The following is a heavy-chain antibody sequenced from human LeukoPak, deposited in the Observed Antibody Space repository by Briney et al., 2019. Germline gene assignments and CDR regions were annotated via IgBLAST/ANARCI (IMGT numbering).Heavy chain of an antibody. J-gene: IGHJ4*02. CDR2: ISGSGAST. CDR3: AKDVGKWESLHFFDY. Sequence: GGSLRLSCLTSGFTFSTNAMSWVRQAPGKGLEWISGISGSGASTYYADSVTGRFTISRDNSRNTLYLQMNSLRGDDAAVYYCAKDVGKWESLHFFDYWGQGTLVTVSS. D-gene: IGHD1-26*01. CDR1: GFTFSTNA. V-gene: IGHV3-23*01.